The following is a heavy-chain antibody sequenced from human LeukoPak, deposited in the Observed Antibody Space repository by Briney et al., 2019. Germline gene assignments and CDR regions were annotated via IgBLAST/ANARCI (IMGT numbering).Heavy chain of an antibody. Sequence: SETLSLTCTVSGGSISSYYWIWIRQPPRKGLEWSGYIYYSGSTNYNPSLKSRVTISVDTSKNQCSLKLSSVTAADTAVYYCVVTYYGSSGYPEGDAFDIWGQGTMVTVSS. J-gene: IGHJ3*02. V-gene: IGHV4-59*01. D-gene: IGHD3-22*01. CDR2: IYYSGST. CDR1: GGSISSYY. CDR3: VVTYYGSSGYPEGDAFDI.